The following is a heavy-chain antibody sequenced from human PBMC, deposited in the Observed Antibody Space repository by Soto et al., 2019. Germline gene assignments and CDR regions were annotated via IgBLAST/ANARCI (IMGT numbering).Heavy chain of an antibody. CDR2: IIPIFGTA. D-gene: IGHD3-22*01. Sequence: ASVKVSCKASGYLFTAYSMHWVRLAPGQGLEWMGGIIPIFGTANYAQKFQGRVTITADESTSTAYMELSSLRSEDTAVYYCARDRVVVKGAPSAEYFQHWGQGTLVTVSS. CDR3: ARDRVVVKGAPSAEYFQH. J-gene: IGHJ1*01. CDR1: GYLFTAYS. V-gene: IGHV1-69*13.